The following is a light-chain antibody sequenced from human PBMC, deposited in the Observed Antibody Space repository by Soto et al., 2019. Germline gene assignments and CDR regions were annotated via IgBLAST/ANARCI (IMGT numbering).Light chain of an antibody. J-gene: IGKJ1*01. CDR1: QSIGSW. CDR3: QQYNNWTPCT. V-gene: IGKV1-5*01. Sequence: DIHMTQSPATLSASVGARAPITGRAGQSIGSWLAWYPRNPGKAPQILISDASISESGAPSPFSGTGSGTEFTLTISSLQPEDFAVYYCQQYNNWTPCTFGQGTKVDIK. CDR2: DAS.